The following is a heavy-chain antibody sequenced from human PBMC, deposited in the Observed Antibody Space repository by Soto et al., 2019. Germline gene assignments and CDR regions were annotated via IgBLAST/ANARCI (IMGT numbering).Heavy chain of an antibody. CDR1: GYPFSGHW. Sequence: SLKISCTTSGYPFSGHWISWVRQVPGKGLQWMGNIDPSDSYINYNPAFRGHVTFSVDKSNSTAYLHWRSLGPSDTAIYYCARHGAAIWLGYWGQGTLVTVSS. V-gene: IGHV5-10-1*01. CDR2: IDPSDSYI. CDR3: ARHGAAIWLGY. J-gene: IGHJ4*02. D-gene: IGHD6-19*01.